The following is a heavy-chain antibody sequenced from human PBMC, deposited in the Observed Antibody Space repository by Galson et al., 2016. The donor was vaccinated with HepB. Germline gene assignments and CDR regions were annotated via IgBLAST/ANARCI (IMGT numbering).Heavy chain of an antibody. D-gene: IGHD3-10*01. CDR2: TSSDETNK. CDR3: ARVSSGSGSYPDY. CDR1: GFSFSTYA. Sequence: SLRLSCAASGFSFSTYAMHWVRQAPGKGLEWVALTSSDETNKYYADSVKGRFTISRDNSKNTLYLQMSSLRLEDTAVYHCARVSSGSGSYPDYWGQGTLVTVSS. V-gene: IGHV3-30*04. J-gene: IGHJ4*02.